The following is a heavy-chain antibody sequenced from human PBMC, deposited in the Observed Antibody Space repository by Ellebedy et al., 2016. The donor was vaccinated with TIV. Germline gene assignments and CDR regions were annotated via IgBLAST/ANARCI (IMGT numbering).Heavy chain of an antibody. D-gene: IGHD6-19*01. CDR3: ARDGEGFSSGWFDY. CDR1: GGSFSGYY. V-gene: IGHV4-34*01. J-gene: IGHJ4*02. Sequence: SETLSLXXAVYGGSFSGYYWSWIRQPPGKGLEWIGEINHSGSTNYNPSLKSRVTISVDTSKNQFSLKLSSVTAADTAVYYCARDGEGFSSGWFDYWGQGTLVTVSS. CDR2: INHSGST.